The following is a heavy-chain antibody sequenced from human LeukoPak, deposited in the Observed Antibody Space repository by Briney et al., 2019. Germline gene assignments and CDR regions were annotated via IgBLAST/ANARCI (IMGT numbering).Heavy chain of an antibody. J-gene: IGHJ4*02. CDR2: IYPGDSDT. Sequence: GESLKISCKGSGYSFTTYWIGWVRQMPGRGLEWMGIIYPGDSDTRYSPSFQGQVTISADKSINTAYLHWSSLKSSDTAMYYCARHSLAGRGWLKSRYCFDYWGQGTLVTVSS. CDR3: ARHSLAGRGWLKSRYCFDY. CDR1: GYSFTTYW. D-gene: IGHD5-24*01. V-gene: IGHV5-51*01.